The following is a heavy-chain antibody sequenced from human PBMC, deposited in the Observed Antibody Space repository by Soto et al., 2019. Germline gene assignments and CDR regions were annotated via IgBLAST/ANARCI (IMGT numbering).Heavy chain of an antibody. V-gene: IGHV2-5*02. Sequence: QITLKESGPALVKPTQTLTLTCTFSGFSLSTSGVGVGWIRQPPGKALEWLALFYWDDDTRSSPSLKSRLTITKDTSRSQVVLTMTNMDPVDTATFYCARRWLADYFDYWGQGTLVTVSS. CDR3: ARRWLADYFDY. CDR1: GFSLSTSGVG. J-gene: IGHJ4*02. CDR2: FYWDDDT. D-gene: IGHD5-12*01.